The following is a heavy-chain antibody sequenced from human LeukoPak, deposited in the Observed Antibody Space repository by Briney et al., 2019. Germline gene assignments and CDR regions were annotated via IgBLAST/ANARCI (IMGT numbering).Heavy chain of an antibody. J-gene: IGHJ4*02. CDR2: INSDGSST. D-gene: IGHD3-3*01. CDR3: ARARDTIFGVVIPGSFDY. V-gene: IGHV3-74*01. Sequence: GGSLRLSCAAPGFTFSSYWMHWVRQAPGKGLVWVSRINSDGSSTSYADSVKGRFTISRDNAKTSLYLQMNSLRAEDTAVYFCARARDTIFGVVIPGSFDYWGQVTLVTVSS. CDR1: GFTFSSYW.